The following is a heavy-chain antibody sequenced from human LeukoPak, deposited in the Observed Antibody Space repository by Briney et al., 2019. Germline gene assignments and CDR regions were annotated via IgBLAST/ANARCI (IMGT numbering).Heavy chain of an antibody. CDR3: AKEPREYCSSTSCPNWFDS. Sequence: GGSLRLSCAASGFTFTSYAMSWVRQAPGKGLEWVSAISGSGATTYYADSVKGRFTISRDNSKSTLYLQMNSLRVEDTAVYYCAKEPREYCSSTSCPNWFDSWGQGTLVTVSS. CDR2: ISGSGATT. CDR1: GFTFTSYA. D-gene: IGHD2-2*01. V-gene: IGHV3-23*01. J-gene: IGHJ5*01.